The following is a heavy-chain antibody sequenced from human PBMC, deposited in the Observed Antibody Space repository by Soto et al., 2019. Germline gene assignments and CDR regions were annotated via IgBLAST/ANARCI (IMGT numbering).Heavy chain of an antibody. CDR2: IWYDGSNK. CDR1: GCTFSSYG. CDR3: ARDHLIGFDY. J-gene: IGHJ4*02. D-gene: IGHD3-16*02. V-gene: IGHV3-33*01. Sequence: GGPLRLSWAASGCTFSSYGMHWVSQAPGKGLEWVAVIWYDGSNKYYADSVKGRFTISRDNSKNTLYLQMNSLRAEDTAVYYCARDHLIGFDYWGQGTLVTVSS.